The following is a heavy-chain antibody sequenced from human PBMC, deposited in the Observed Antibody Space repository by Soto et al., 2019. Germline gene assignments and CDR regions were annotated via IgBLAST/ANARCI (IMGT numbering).Heavy chain of an antibody. Sequence: SETLSLTCTVSGGSISSGGYYWSWIRQHPGKGLEWIGYIYYSGSTYYNPSLKSRVTISVDTSKNQFSLKLSSVTAADTAVYYCARGAPYEKAVDYMDVWGKGTTVTVSS. CDR2: IYYSGST. J-gene: IGHJ6*03. CDR1: GGSISSGGYY. D-gene: IGHD6-19*01. CDR3: ARGAPYEKAVDYMDV. V-gene: IGHV4-31*02.